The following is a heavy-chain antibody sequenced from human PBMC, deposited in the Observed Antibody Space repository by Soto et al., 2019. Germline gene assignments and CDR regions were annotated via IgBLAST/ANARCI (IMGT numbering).Heavy chain of an antibody. CDR1: GFTFSSYA. CDR3: AKDARAEGDWDIDY. Sequence: PGGSLRLSCAASGFTFSSYAMSWVRQAPGKGLEWVSAISGSGGSTYYADSVKGRFTISRDNSGNTLYLQMNSLRVEDTAVYYCAKDARAEGDWDIDYWGQGTLITVSS. V-gene: IGHV3-23*01. J-gene: IGHJ4*02. D-gene: IGHD3-9*01. CDR2: ISGSGGST.